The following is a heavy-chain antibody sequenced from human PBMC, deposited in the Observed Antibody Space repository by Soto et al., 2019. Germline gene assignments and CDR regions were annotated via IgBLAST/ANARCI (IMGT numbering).Heavy chain of an antibody. CDR2: ISYDGSNK. J-gene: IGHJ5*02. Sequence: GGSLRLSCAASGFTFSSYAMHWVRQAPGKGLEWVAVISYDGSNKYYADSVKGRFNISRDNAKSSLYLQMNSLRDEDTAVYYFARGRGPRYSLGWNDSWGRGTRVTVSS. CDR1: GFTFSSYA. D-gene: IGHD6-19*01. V-gene: IGHV3-30-3*01. CDR3: ARGRGPRYSLGWNDS.